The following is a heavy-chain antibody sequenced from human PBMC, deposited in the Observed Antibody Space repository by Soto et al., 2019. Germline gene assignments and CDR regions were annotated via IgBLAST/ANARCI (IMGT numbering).Heavy chain of an antibody. CDR1: GVAFTGYY. CDR2: INHSGST. Sequence: QVQLQQWGAGLLKPSETLSLTCAVYGVAFTGYYWSWIRQPPGKGLEWIGEINHSGSTNYNPSLKSRITISVDTYKKHISLKLSSVTAADTAVYYCATSYSSFWSAHYLAYFDYWGQGNLATASS. CDR3: ATSYSSFWSAHYLAYFDY. J-gene: IGHJ4*02. D-gene: IGHD3-3*01. V-gene: IGHV4-34*01.